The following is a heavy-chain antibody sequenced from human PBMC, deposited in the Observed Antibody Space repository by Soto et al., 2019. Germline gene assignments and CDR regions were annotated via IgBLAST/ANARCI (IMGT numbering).Heavy chain of an antibody. CDR1: GGTFSSYT. V-gene: IGHV1-69*04. D-gene: IGHD2-15*01. Sequence: SVKVSCKASGGTFSSYTISWVRQAPGQGLEWMGRIIPILGIANYAQKFQGRVTITADKSTSTAYMELSSLRSEDTAVYYCARDGSCSGGSGYPQDLLAICGQGSMVPGSS. CDR2: IIPILGIA. J-gene: IGHJ3*02. CDR3: ARDGSCSGGSGYPQDLLAI.